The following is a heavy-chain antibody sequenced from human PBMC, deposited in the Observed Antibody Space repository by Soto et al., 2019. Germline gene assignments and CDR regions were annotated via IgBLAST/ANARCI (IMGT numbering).Heavy chain of an antibody. V-gene: IGHV3-7*03. CDR3: ARDGLLFSGPYRPSRFDY. D-gene: IGHD3-16*02. CDR2: IKHDTSKA. CDR1: GFKFSNYW. Sequence: EVQLVESGGTLVQPGRSLRLSCAASGFKFSNYWMSWVRQAPGKGLEWVGNIKHDTSKAHYADSVKGRFTITRDNIKNFLFLQMNGLRADDTASYYCARDGLLFSGPYRPSRFDYWGLGTLVTVSS. J-gene: IGHJ4*02.